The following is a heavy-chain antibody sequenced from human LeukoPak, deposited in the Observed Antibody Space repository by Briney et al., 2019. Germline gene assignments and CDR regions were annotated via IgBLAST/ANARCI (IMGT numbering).Heavy chain of an antibody. CDR1: GFTFTTYS. D-gene: IGHD3-22*01. CDR2: ISSSSSTI. Sequence: GGSLRLSCAASGFTFTTYSMNWVRQAPGKGLEWVSYISSSSSTIYYADSVKGRFTISRDNAKNSLYLQINSLGPEDTAVYFCARDPYSGNYGSYYYYYMDVWGKGTTVTVSS. V-gene: IGHV3-48*04. J-gene: IGHJ6*03. CDR3: ARDPYSGNYGSYYYYYMDV.